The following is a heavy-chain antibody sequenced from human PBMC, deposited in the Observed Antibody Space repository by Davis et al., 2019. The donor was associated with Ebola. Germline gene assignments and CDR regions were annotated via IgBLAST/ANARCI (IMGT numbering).Heavy chain of an antibody. CDR3: ARVGDGYNSQYYFDY. V-gene: IGHV4-39*07. J-gene: IGHJ4*02. CDR2: INHSGST. CDR1: GGSIISGTYY. Sequence: PSETLSLTCTVSGGSIISGTYYWSWIRQPPGKGLEWIGEINHSGSTNYNPSLKSRVTISVDTSKNQFSLKLSSVTAADTAVYYCARVGDGYNSQYYFDYWGQGTLVTVSS. D-gene: IGHD5-24*01.